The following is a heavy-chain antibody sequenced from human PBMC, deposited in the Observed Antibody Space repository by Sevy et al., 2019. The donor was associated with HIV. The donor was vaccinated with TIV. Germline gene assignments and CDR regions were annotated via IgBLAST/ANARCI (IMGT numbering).Heavy chain of an antibody. CDR3: ATDRGGGSSRASYHDY. D-gene: IGHD2-15*01. CDR1: GFTFENYG. V-gene: IGHV3-30*02. CDR2: IWYDGSHK. Sequence: GGSLRLSCEASGFTFENYGMHWVRQVPGKGLEWLTFIWYDGSHKYYADSVKGRFAISRDSPKNTLYLQMNSLRAEDTAVYYCATDRGGGSSRASYHDYWGQGTLVTVSS. J-gene: IGHJ4*02.